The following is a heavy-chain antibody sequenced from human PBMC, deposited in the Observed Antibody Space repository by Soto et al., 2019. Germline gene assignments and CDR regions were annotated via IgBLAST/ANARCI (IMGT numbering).Heavy chain of an antibody. V-gene: IGHV6-1*01. CDR1: GDSVSSNSAG. J-gene: IGHJ4*01. D-gene: IGHD1-26*01. Sequence: PSQTLSLTCAITGDSVSSNSAGWSWVRQSPSRGLEWLGRTYYRSKWYYEYAVSVRGRITINPDTSKNQYSLQLNSVTPEDTAVYFCARGEQYSGRIFDYWCQGPLVTVS. CDR3: ARGEQYSGRIFDY. CDR2: TYYRSKWYY.